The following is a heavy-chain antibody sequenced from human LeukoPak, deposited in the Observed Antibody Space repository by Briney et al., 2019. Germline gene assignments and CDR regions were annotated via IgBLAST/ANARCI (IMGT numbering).Heavy chain of an antibody. CDR2: ISSTSDYI. CDR3: AREGGLIIPFDY. D-gene: IGHD3-3*01. V-gene: IGHV3-21*01. J-gene: IGHJ4*02. Sequence: GGSLRLSCAASGFTFSSYAMSWVRQAPGKGLEWVSSISSTSDYIYYADSVKGRFTISRDNAKDSLYLQMNSLSAEDTATYFCAREGGLIIPFDYWGQGTLVTVSS. CDR1: GFTFSSYA.